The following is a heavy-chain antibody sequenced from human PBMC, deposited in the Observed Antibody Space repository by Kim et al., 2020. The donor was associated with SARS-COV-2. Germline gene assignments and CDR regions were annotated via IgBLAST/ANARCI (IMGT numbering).Heavy chain of an antibody. CDR1: GGSISSGGYY. J-gene: IGHJ4*02. Sequence: SETLSLTCTVSGGSISSGGYYWSWIRQHPGKGLEWIGYIYYSGSTYYNPSLKSRVTISVDTSKNQFSLKLSSVTAADTAVYYCARGGPMVRVVITPFDYWGQGTLVTVSS. D-gene: IGHD3-10*01. CDR2: IYYSGST. V-gene: IGHV4-31*03. CDR3: ARGGPMVRVVITPFDY.